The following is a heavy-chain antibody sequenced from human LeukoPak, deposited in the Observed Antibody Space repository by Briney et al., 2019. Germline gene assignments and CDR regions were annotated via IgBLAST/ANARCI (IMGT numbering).Heavy chain of an antibody. CDR3: ARVKERGIAVAGTAYYFDY. D-gene: IGHD6-19*01. CDR1: GGTFSSYA. J-gene: IGHJ4*02. CDR2: IIPIFGTA. Sequence: ASVKVSCKASGGTFSSYAISWVRQAPGQGLEWMGGIIPIFGTASYAQKFQGRVTITADESTSTAYMELSSLRSEDTAVYYCARVKERGIAVAGTAYYFDYWGQGTLVTVSS. V-gene: IGHV1-69*13.